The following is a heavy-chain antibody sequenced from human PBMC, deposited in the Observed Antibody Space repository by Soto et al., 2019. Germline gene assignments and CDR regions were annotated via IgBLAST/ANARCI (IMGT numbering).Heavy chain of an antibody. CDR3: AKDRTVYYDFWSGPPSLDV. J-gene: IGHJ6*02. CDR2: ISGTGGGT. Sequence: GWSLRLSCAAAGFSFRSYALNWVRQAPGKGLEWVSGISGTGGGTYYAGSVKGRFTISRDNSKNTLYLQMNSLRAEDTAVYYCAKDRTVYYDFWSGPPSLDVWGQGTTVTVFS. CDR1: GFSFRSYA. D-gene: IGHD3-3*01. V-gene: IGHV3-23*01.